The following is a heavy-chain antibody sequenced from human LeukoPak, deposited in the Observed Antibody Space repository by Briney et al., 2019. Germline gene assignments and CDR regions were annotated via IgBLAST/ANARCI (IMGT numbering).Heavy chain of an antibody. Sequence: ASVKVSCKASGYTFTNYDINWVRQATGQGLEWMGWMNPSSGNTGYAQKFQGRVTMTRSTSISTAYMELSSLRSEDTALYYCARDIAGATKGGWFDTWGQGTPVTVSS. CDR3: ARDIAGATKGGWFDT. D-gene: IGHD1-26*01. V-gene: IGHV1-8*01. CDR1: GYTFTNYD. CDR2: MNPSSGNT. J-gene: IGHJ5*02.